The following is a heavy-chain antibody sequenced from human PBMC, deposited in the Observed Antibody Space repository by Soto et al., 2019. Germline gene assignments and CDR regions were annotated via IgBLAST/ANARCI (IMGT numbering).Heavy chain of an antibody. CDR1: GGTFSSYS. CDR3: ARDGGRHSGGIEY. J-gene: IGHJ4*02. Sequence: QVQLVQSGAEVKKPGSSVKVSCNASGGTFSSYSINWVRQAPGQGLEWMGEIIPIFGTANYAQKFQGRVTITADESTSTAYMELSSLRSEDTAVYYCARDGGRHSGGIEYWGQGTLVTVSS. CDR2: IIPIFGTA. V-gene: IGHV1-69*01. D-gene: IGHD1-26*01.